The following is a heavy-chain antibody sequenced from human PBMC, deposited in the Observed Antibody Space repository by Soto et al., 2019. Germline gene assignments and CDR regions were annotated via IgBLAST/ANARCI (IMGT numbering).Heavy chain of an antibody. CDR1: GGSFSGYY. D-gene: IGHD3-10*01. CDR3: ARLMVRGVWSRYRWFDP. CDR2: INHSGST. Sequence: PSETLSLTCAVNGGSFSGYYWSWIRQPPGKGLEWIGEINHSGSTNYNPSLKSRVTISVDTSKNQFSLKLSSVTAADTAVYYCARLMVRGVWSRYRWFDPWGQGTLVTVSS. J-gene: IGHJ5*02. V-gene: IGHV4-34*01.